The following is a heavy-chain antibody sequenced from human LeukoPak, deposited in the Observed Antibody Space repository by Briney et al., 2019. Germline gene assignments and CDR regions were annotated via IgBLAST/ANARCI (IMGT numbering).Heavy chain of an antibody. J-gene: IGHJ6*04. D-gene: IGHD3-10*02. CDR2: ISSSGSTI. CDR3: VELGITMIGGV. CDR1: GFTFSSYE. Sequence: GGSPTLSCAASGFTFSSYEMNWLRQAPGKGLEWVSYISSSGSTIYYADSVKGRFTISRDNAKNSLYLQMNSLSAEHTAVYYCVELGITMIGGVWGKGATVTISS. V-gene: IGHV3-48*03.